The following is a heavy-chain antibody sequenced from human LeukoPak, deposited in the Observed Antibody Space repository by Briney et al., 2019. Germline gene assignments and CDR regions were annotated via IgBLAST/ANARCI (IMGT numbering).Heavy chain of an antibody. CDR3: AKGGYDYVEVGYFDY. D-gene: IGHD5-12*01. CDR2: ISGSGGST. V-gene: IGHV3-23*01. Sequence: GGSLRLSCAASGFTFSSYAMSWVRQAPGKGLEWVSAISGSGGSTYYADSVKGRFTISRDNSKNTLYLQMNSLRAEDTAVYYCAKGGYDYVEVGYFDYWGQGTVVTVSS. CDR1: GFTFSSYA. J-gene: IGHJ4*02.